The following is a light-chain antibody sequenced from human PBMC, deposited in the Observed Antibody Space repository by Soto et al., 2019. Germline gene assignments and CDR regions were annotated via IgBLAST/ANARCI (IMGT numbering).Light chain of an antibody. V-gene: IGKV3-20*01. CDR1: QSVSSDY. CDR2: GAS. J-gene: IGKJ4*01. Sequence: EIVLTQSPGTLSLSPGERATLSCRASQSVSSDYLAWYQQKPGQAPRLLIYGASSRATDIPDRFSGSGSGTDFTLTISRMEPEDFALYYCQQYGSSPLTFGGGTKVGIK. CDR3: QQYGSSPLT.